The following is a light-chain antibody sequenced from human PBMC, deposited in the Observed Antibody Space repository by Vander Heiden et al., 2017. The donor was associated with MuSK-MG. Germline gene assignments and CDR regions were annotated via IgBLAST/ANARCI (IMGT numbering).Light chain of an antibody. V-gene: IGKV1-33*01. Sequence: DIEMTQSPSSLSASLGDRVTITCQSSQDIRTSLNWYQQKAGKAPKLLIFDAYNLEARVPSRFRGSGSGKDFTFTISSVQPEDFATYYCQQYDNLAPCNFGQGTKLEIK. CDR1: QDIRTS. J-gene: IGKJ2*02. CDR3: QQYDNLAPCN. CDR2: DAY.